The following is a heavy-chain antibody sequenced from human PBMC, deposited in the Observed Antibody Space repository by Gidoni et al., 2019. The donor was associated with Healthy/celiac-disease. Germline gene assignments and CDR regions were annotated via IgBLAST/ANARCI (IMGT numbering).Heavy chain of an antibody. J-gene: IGHJ4*02. CDR3: ATLGGVYYFDY. CDR2: ISSSSSYI. CDR1: GFTFSSYS. V-gene: IGHV3-21*01. Sequence: EVQLVESGGGLVKPGGSLRLSCAASGFTFSSYSMNWVRQAPGKGLELVSSISSSSSYIYYADSVKGRFTISRDNAKNSLYLQMNSLRAEDTAVYYCATLGGVYYFDYWGQGTLVTVSS. D-gene: IGHD3-16*01.